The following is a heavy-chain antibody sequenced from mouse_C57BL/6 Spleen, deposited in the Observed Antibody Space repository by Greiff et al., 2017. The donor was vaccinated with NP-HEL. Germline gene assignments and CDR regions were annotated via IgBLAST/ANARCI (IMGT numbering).Heavy chain of an antibody. Sequence: EVNVVESGGGLVQPGGSMKLSCVASGFTFSNYWMNWVRQSPEKGLEWVAQIRLKSDNYATHYAESVKGRFTISRDDSKSSVYLQMNNLRAEDTGIYYCTGFRGDWYFDVWGTGTTVTVSS. CDR2: IRLKSDNYAT. CDR3: TGFRGDWYFDV. CDR1: GFTFSNYW. V-gene: IGHV6-3*01. J-gene: IGHJ1*03. D-gene: IGHD3-3*01.